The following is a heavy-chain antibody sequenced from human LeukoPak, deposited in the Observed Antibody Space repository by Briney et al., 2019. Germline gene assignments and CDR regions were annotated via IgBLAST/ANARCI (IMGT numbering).Heavy chain of an antibody. D-gene: IGHD2-21*01. CDR1: GCSFGNYA. J-gene: IGHJ5*01. Sequence: GGSLRLSCVASGCSFGNYAMSWVRQAPGKGLQWVSQISGTGGATWYAGFARDRFTISRDNSKKTLYLQMSGLRVEDTAMYYCVKDPRDTYGTNWFVSWGQGTLLIVSS. V-gene: IGHV3-23*01. CDR3: VKDPRDTYGTNWFVS. CDR2: ISGTGGAT.